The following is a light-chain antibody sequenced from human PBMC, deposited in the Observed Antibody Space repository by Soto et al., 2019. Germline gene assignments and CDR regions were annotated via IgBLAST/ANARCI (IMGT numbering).Light chain of an antibody. V-gene: IGKV1-33*01. Sequence: DIQMTQSPSSLSAYVGDRVTITCQASQDIRKNLNWYQQKPGKAPKLLIYGASNLETGVPSRFSGSGSGTDFTLTTIRLQPEDISTYYCQQYDELITFGGGNKVEIK. CDR2: GAS. CDR1: QDIRKN. J-gene: IGKJ4*01. CDR3: QQYDELIT.